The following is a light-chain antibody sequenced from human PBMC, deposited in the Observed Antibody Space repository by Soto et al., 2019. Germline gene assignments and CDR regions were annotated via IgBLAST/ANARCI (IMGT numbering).Light chain of an antibody. CDR1: SSNIGAGFD. J-gene: IGLJ1*01. V-gene: IGLV1-40*01. Sequence: QSVLTQPPSVSGAPGQRVTISCTGSSSNIGAGFDVHWYQQLPGTVPKLLIYANTVRPSGVPDRFSASKSGTSASLAITGVQAEDECDYQCHSFDSNLRAYIFGNGTKVTDL. CDR2: ANT. CDR3: HSFDSNLRAYI.